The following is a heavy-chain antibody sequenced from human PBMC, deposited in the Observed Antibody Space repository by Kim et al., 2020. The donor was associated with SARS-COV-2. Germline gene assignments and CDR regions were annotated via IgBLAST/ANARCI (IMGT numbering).Heavy chain of an antibody. Sequence: ASVKVSCKASGYTFTGYYMHWVRQAPGQGLEWMRRINPNSGGTNYAQKFQGRVTMTRDTSISTAYMELSRLRSDDTAVYYCARFPRYISGRAYYYYGMDVWGQGTTVTVSS. J-gene: IGHJ6*02. CDR1: GYTFTGYY. V-gene: IGHV1-2*06. D-gene: IGHD6-19*01. CDR3: ARFPRYISGRAYYYYGMDV. CDR2: INPNSGGT.